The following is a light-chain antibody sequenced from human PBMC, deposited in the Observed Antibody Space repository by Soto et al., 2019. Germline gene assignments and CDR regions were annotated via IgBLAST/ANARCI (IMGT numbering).Light chain of an antibody. CDR2: DVS. Sequence: QSVLTQPASVSGSPGQSITISCTGTSSDVGGYNYVSWYQQHPGKAPKLMIYDVSNRPSGVSNRFSGSKSGNTASLTISGLPAEDEADYYCSSYTSSSTSVVFGGGTQLTVL. CDR1: SSDVGGYNY. V-gene: IGLV2-14*01. CDR3: SSYTSSSTSVV. J-gene: IGLJ2*01.